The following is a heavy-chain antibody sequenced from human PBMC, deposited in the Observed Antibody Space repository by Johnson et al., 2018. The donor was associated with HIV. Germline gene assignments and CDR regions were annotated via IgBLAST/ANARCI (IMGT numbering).Heavy chain of an antibody. Sequence: MQLVESGGGVVQPGRSLRLSCAASRFTFSSYALHWVRQAPGKGLEWVAIISYDGSNKYYADSVRGRFTLSRNNAKNSLYLQMNSLRAEDTAVYYCARDGPWLQSQRDAFDVWGLGTMVTVSS. CDR2: ISYDGSNK. V-gene: IGHV3-30*04. D-gene: IGHD5-24*01. CDR1: RFTFSSYA. J-gene: IGHJ3*01. CDR3: ARDGPWLQSQRDAFDV.